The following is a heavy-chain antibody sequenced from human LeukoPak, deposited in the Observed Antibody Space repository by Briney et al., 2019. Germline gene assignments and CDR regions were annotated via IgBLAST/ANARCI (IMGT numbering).Heavy chain of an antibody. CDR3: AREISLWQTYYYYYMDV. V-gene: IGHV3-21*01. Sequence: GGSLRLSCAASGFTFSSYSMNWVSQAPGKGLEWVSSISSSSSYIYYADSVKGRFTISRDNAKNSLYLQMNSLRAEDTAVYYCAREISLWQTYYYYYMDVWGKGTTVTVSS. J-gene: IGHJ6*03. CDR2: ISSSSSYI. CDR1: GFTFSSYS. D-gene: IGHD3-16*01.